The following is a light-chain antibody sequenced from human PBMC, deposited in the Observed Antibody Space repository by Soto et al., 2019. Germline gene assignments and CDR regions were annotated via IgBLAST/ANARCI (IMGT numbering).Light chain of an antibody. CDR1: QSLNSN. J-gene: IGKJ4*01. CDR3: QQYHYWPHLA. CDR2: GES. V-gene: IGKV3-15*01. Sequence: EIVMTHSPATLSVSPGERATLSCRASQSLNSNLAWYQQKPGQAPRLLIYGESTRATGIPARFSGSGSGTEFTLTISSLHSEDFALYYCQQYHYWPHLALGGGTKVDIK.